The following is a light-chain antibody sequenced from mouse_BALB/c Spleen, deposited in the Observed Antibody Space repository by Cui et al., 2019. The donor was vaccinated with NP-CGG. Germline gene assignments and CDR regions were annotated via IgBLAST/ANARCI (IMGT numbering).Light chain of an antibody. V-gene: IGLV1*01. CDR2: GTN. CDR3: ALWYSNHWV. J-gene: IGLJ1*01. Sequence: QSFVTHVSSLTPPPAETLTLTRPSTTRAYTTSNYANWVQEKPDHLFTGLIGGTNNRAPGGPARFAGSLIGDKAALTITGAQTEDEAIYFCALWYSNHWVFGGGTKLTVL. CDR1: TRAYTTSNY.